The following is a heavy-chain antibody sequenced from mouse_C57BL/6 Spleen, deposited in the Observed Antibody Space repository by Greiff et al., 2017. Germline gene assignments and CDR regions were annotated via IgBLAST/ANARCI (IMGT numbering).Heavy chain of an antibody. D-gene: IGHD4-1*01. CDR2: IDPSDSET. V-gene: IGHV1-52*01. CDR3: ARGELGRDFDY. Sequence: VQLQESGAELVRPGSSVKLSCKASGYTFTSYWMHWVKQRPIQGLEWIGNIDPSDSETHYNQKFKDKATLTVDKSSSTAYMQLSSLTSEDSAVYYCARGELGRDFDYWGQGTTLTVSS. J-gene: IGHJ2*01. CDR1: GYTFTSYW.